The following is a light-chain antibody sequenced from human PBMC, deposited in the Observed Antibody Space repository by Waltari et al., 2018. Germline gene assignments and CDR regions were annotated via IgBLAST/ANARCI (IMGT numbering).Light chain of an antibody. J-gene: IGLJ2*01. CDR3: CSYAGSSTFA. CDR2: DVT. CDR1: SSDVGDYNY. V-gene: IGLV2-23*02. Sequence: QSALTQPASVSGSPGQSITIPCTGTSSDVGDYNYVSWYQQHPGKAHKLMIYDVTKRPSGVSNRFSGSKSGNTASLTISGLQAEDEGDYYCCSYAGSSTFAFGGGTKLTVL.